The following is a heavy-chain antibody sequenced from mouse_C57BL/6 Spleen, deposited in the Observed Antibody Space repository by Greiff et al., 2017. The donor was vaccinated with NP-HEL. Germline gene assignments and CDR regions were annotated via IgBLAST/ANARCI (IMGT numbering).Heavy chain of an antibody. CDR2: INYDGSST. D-gene: IGHD2-1*01. Sequence: EVMLVESEGGLVQPGSSMKLSCTASGFTFSDYYMAWVRQVPEKGLEWVANINYDGSSTYYLDSLKSRFIISRDNAKNILYLQMSSLKSEDTATYYCARGGIYGNYVGWYFDVWGTGTTVTVSS. CDR1: GFTFSDYY. J-gene: IGHJ1*03. CDR3: ARGGIYGNYVGWYFDV. V-gene: IGHV5-16*01.